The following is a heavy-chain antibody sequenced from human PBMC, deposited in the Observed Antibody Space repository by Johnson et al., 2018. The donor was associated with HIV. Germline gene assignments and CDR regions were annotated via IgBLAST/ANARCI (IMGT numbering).Heavy chain of an antibody. V-gene: IGHV3-35*01. D-gene: IGHD2-21*01. J-gene: IGHJ3*02. CDR3: AQGGEHCAGYCFRAFDM. CDR2: VSWNGSRT. Sequence: EVQLLESGGGLVQPGGSLRLSCAASGFTFSNSDMNWVHQAPGKRLEWVSGVSWNGSRTHYADSVKGRFIISRDNVKNSLFLQLNSMSADDTAVYYCAQGGEHCAGYCFRAFDMWGQGTMIIVSS. CDR1: GFTFSNSD.